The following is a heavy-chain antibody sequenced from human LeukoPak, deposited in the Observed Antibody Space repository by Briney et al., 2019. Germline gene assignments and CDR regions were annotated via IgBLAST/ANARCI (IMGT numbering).Heavy chain of an antibody. J-gene: IGHJ4*02. Sequence: SETLSLTCAVSGYSISSGYYWGWIRQPPGKGLEWIGSIYHSGSTYYNPSLKSRVTISVDTSKNQFSLKLSSVTATDTAVYYCAIGPGYSSGWYLYWGQGTLVTVSS. D-gene: IGHD6-19*01. V-gene: IGHV4-38-2*01. CDR2: IYHSGST. CDR3: AIGPGYSSGWYLY. CDR1: GYSISSGYY.